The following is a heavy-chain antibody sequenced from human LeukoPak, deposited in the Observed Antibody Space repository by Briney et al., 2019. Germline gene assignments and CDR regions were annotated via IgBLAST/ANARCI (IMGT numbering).Heavy chain of an antibody. CDR1: GFTFSSYA. V-gene: IGHV3-23*01. CDR3: AKATTITIFGVVIPNYYYGMDV. D-gene: IGHD3-3*01. Sequence: SGGSLRLSCAASGFTFSSYAMSWVRQAPGKGLEWVSAISGSGGSTYYADSVKGRFTISRDNSKNTLYLQMNSLRAEDTAVYYCAKATTITIFGVVIPNYYYGMDVWGQGTTVTVSS. J-gene: IGHJ6*02. CDR2: ISGSGGST.